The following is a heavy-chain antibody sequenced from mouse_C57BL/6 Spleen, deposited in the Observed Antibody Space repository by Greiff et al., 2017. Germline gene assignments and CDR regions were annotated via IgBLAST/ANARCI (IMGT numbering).Heavy chain of an antibody. CDR3: ASSTTGTRAMDY. CDR2: IDPEDGET. J-gene: IGHJ4*01. V-gene: IGHV14-2*01. D-gene: IGHD4-1*02. Sequence: EVKLVESGAELVKPGASVKLSCTASGFNIKDYYMHWVKQRTEQGLEWIGRIDPEDGETKYAPKFQGKATITADTSSNTAYLQLSSLTSEDTAVYYCASSTTGTRAMDYWGQGTSVTVSS. CDR1: GFNIKDYY.